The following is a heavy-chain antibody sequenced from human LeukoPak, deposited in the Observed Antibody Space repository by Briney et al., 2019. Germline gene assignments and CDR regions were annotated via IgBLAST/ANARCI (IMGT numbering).Heavy chain of an antibody. D-gene: IGHD1-26*01. CDR3: ARGFGSYGRMFDY. V-gene: IGHV5-51*01. Sequence: KLEESLKISCKGSGYSFSSYWIGWVRQKPGKGLEWMGIIYPGDSDTRYSPSFQGQVTISVDKSVNTAYLQWSSLKASDIAMYYCARGFGSYGRMFDYWGQGALVTVSS. J-gene: IGHJ4*02. CDR2: IYPGDSDT. CDR1: GYSFSSYW.